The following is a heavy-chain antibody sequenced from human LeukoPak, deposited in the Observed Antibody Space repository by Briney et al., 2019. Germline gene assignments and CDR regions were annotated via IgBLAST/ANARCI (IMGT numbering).Heavy chain of an antibody. D-gene: IGHD3-22*01. V-gene: IGHV3-23*01. CDR2: ISNRGTST. Sequence: GGSLRLSCAASGFTFTNYAMSWVRRAPGKGLEWVLGISNRGTSTYYADSVKGRFTISRDNSKNTLYLQMNSLGAEDMAVYYCAKDKSGIGYYFDYWGQGTLVTVSA. J-gene: IGHJ4*02. CDR1: GFTFTNYA. CDR3: AKDKSGIGYYFDY.